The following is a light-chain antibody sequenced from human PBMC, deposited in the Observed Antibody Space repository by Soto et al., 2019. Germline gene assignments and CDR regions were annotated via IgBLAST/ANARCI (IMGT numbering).Light chain of an antibody. Sequence: QSALTQPASVSGSPGQSITFSCTGTSSDIGVYNYVSWYQQHPGKAPKLIIYDVRHRPSGVSNRFSGSKSATTASLTISGLQAEDEADYYCSSYTTSNTVIFGGGTKLTVL. CDR1: SSDIGVYNY. CDR2: DVR. CDR3: SSYTTSNTVI. J-gene: IGLJ2*01. V-gene: IGLV2-14*03.